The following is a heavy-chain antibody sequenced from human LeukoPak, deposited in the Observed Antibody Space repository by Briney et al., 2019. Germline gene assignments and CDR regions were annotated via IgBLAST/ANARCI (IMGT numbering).Heavy chain of an antibody. CDR2: ISGSGGST. J-gene: IGHJ4*02. CDR1: GFTFSSYA. D-gene: IGHD5-18*01. Sequence: GSLRLSCAASGFTFSSYAMSWVRQAPGKGLEWVSAISGSGGSTYYADSVKGRFTISRDNSKNTLYLQMNSLRAEDTAVYYCAREGYSYGYKGYYFDYWGQGTLVTVSS. V-gene: IGHV3-23*01. CDR3: AREGYSYGYKGYYFDY.